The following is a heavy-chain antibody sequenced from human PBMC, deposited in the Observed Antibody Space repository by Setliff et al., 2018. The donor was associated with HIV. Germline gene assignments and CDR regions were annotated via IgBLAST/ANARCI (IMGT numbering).Heavy chain of an antibody. D-gene: IGHD4-4*01. J-gene: IGHJ4*02. CDR2: LYNSGST. CDR1: GFSINSGYS. Sequence: NPSETLSLTCAVSGFSINSGYSWDWIRQSPGKGLEWIGALYNSGSTYYNPSLKSRVTISVDTSKNHFSLKLSSVTAADTAVYYCARDPTTGVDYWGQGTLVTVSS. V-gene: IGHV4-38-2*02. CDR3: ARDPTTGVDY.